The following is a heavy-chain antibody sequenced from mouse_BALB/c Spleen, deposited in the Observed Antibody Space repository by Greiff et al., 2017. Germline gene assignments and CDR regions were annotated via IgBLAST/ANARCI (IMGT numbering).Heavy chain of an antibody. CDR2: ISSGGST. Sequence: EVQRVESGGGLVKPGGSLKLSCAASGFTFSSYAMSWVRQTPEKRLEWVASISSGGSTYYPDSVKGRFTISRDNARNILYLQMSSLRSEDTAMYYCASHGYYFDYWGQGTTLTVSS. J-gene: IGHJ2*01. CDR1: GFTFSSYA. CDR3: ASHGYYFDY. V-gene: IGHV5-6-5*01.